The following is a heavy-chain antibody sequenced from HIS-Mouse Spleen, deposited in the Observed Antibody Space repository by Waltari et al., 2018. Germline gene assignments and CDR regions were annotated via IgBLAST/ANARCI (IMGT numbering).Heavy chain of an antibody. CDR3: AREIPYSSSWYDWYFDL. CDR2: IYYSGST. CDR1: GGSISSSSSY. V-gene: IGHV4-39*07. J-gene: IGHJ2*01. Sequence: QLQLQESGPGLVTPSETLSLTCTVSGGSISSSSSYWGWIRQHPGKGLEWIGSIYYSGSTYYNPSLKSRVTISVDTSKNQFSLKLSSVTAADTAVYYCAREIPYSSSWYDWYFDLWGRGTLVTVSS. D-gene: IGHD6-13*01.